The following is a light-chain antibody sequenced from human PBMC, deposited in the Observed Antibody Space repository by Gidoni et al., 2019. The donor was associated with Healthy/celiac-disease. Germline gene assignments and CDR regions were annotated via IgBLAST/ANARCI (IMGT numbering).Light chain of an antibody. CDR3: QQRSNWPPT. CDR1: QSVSSY. Sequence: EIVLTQSPATLSFSPGERATLSCRASQSVSSYLAWYQQKPGQAPRRLIYDASNRATGIPARFSGSGSGTDFTLTISSLEPEDFAVYYCQQRSNWPPTFXQXTKVEIK. V-gene: IGKV3-11*01. J-gene: IGKJ1*01. CDR2: DAS.